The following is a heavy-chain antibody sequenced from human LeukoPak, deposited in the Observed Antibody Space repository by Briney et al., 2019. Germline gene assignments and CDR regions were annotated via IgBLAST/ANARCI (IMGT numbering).Heavy chain of an antibody. CDR1: GFTFSSYW. V-gene: IGHV3-7*03. D-gene: IGHD3-3*01. CDR2: IKQDGSEK. Sequence: GGSLRLSCAASGFTFSSYWMSWVRQAPGKGLEWVANIKQDGSEKYYVDSVKGRFTISRDNSKNSLYLQMNSLRTEDTALYYCAKGMGDFWSGYYTPLDYWGQGTLVTVSS. CDR3: AKGMGDFWSGYYTPLDY. J-gene: IGHJ4*02.